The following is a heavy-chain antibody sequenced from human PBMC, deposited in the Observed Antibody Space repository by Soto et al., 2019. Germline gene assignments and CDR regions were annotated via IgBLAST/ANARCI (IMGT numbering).Heavy chain of an antibody. CDR1: GASIRSFF. V-gene: IGHV4-59*01. Sequence: PSETLCLTCTVSGASIRSFFWTWIRQPPGRGLEWIGNIYYSVSTNYNPSLKNRVTMSVDTSKNQFSLMLTSVTAADTAVYYCARPTGSYSYYYGIDVWGQGTTVTVSS. D-gene: IGHD1-26*01. J-gene: IGHJ6*02. CDR2: IYYSVST. CDR3: ARPTGSYSYYYGIDV.